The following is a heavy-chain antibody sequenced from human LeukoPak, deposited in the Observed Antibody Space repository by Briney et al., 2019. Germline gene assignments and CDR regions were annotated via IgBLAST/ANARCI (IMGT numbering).Heavy chain of an antibody. V-gene: IGHV4-61*02. CDR3: ARPQMESNAFDI. D-gene: IGHD3-3*01. J-gene: IGHJ3*02. CDR1: GGSISSGSYY. CDR2: IYTSGST. Sequence: SQTLSLTCTVSGGSISSGSYYWSWIRQPAGKGLEWIGRIYTSGSTNYNPSLKSRVTISVDTSKNQFSLKLSSVTAADTAVYYCARPQMESNAFDIWGQGTMVTVSS.